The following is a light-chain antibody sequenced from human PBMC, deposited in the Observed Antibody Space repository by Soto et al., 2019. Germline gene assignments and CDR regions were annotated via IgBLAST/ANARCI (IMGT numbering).Light chain of an antibody. CDR3: QQYNNWPLT. CDR1: QSVSSN. V-gene: IGKV3D-15*01. J-gene: IGKJ1*01. CDR2: GAS. Sequence: EIVITQSPATLSVSPGERATLSCRASQSVSSNLAWYQQKPGQAPRLLIYGASIRATGIPARFSGSGSGTEFTLTISSLQSEDFAVYYCQQYNNWPLTFGQGTKV.